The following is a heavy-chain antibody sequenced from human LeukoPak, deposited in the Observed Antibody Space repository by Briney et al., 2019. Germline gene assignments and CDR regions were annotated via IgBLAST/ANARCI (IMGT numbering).Heavy chain of an antibody. CDR2: INHSGST. V-gene: IGHV4-34*01. Sequence: SETLSLTCAVYGGSFSGYYWSWIRQPPGKGLEWIGEINHSGSTNYNPSLKSRVTISVDTSKNQFSLKLSSVTAADTAVYYCARAPSSLFSSLRLDPWGQGTLVTVSS. CDR3: ARAPSSLFSSLRLDP. CDR1: GGSFSGYY. J-gene: IGHJ5*02. D-gene: IGHD3-16*02.